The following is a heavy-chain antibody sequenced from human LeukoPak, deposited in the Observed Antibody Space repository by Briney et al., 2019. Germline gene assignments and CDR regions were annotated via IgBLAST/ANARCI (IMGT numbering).Heavy chain of an antibody. Sequence: PSETLSLTCTVSGGSISSHYWSWIRQPPGKGLEWIGYIYYSGSTNYNPSLKSRVTISVDTSKNQFSLKLSSVIAADTAVYYCARDRNGDYDFWSGYFNNWFDPWGQGTLVTVSS. J-gene: IGHJ5*02. CDR2: IYYSGST. CDR1: GGSISSHY. CDR3: ARDRNGDYDFWSGYFNNWFDP. D-gene: IGHD3-3*01. V-gene: IGHV4-59*11.